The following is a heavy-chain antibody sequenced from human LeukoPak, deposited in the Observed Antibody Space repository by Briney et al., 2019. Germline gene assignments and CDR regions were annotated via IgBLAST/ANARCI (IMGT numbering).Heavy chain of an antibody. CDR3: ARDPFPDDAFDI. CDR1: GFTVSSNY. Sequence: GGSLRLSCAASGFTVSSNYMSWVRQAPGKGLEWVSVIYSGGSTYYADSVKGRFTISRDNSKNTLYLQMNSLRAEDTAVCYCARDPFPDDAFDIWGQGTMVTVSS. CDR2: IYSGGST. V-gene: IGHV3-53*01. J-gene: IGHJ3*02. D-gene: IGHD2/OR15-2a*01.